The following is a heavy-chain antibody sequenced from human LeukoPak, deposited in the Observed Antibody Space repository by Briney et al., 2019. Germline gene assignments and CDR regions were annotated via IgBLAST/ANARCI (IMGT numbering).Heavy chain of an antibody. CDR1: GFTFSDYY. J-gene: IGHJ4*02. CDR2: ISSSGSTI. V-gene: IGHV3-11*01. Sequence: GGSLRLSCAASGFTFSDYYMTWVRQAPGKGLEWVSYISSSGSTIYYADSVKGRFTISRDNAKNSLYLQMNSLRAEDTAVYYCARDRPYYYDSSGCGIDYWGQGTLVTVSS. D-gene: IGHD3-22*01. CDR3: ARDRPYYYDSSGCGIDY.